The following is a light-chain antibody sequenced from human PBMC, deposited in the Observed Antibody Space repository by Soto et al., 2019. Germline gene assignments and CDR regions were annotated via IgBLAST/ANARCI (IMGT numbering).Light chain of an antibody. V-gene: IGKV3-15*01. CDR1: QSVGTN. Sequence: EIVMTQSPATLSMSPGERATLSCWASQSVGTNLDWYRQKPGQAPRLLIYGASTRATGVPARFSGSGSGTEFTLIISSLQSEDFAVYYCQQYNNWPPYTFGQGTKLEIK. CDR2: GAS. CDR3: QQYNNWPPYT. J-gene: IGKJ2*01.